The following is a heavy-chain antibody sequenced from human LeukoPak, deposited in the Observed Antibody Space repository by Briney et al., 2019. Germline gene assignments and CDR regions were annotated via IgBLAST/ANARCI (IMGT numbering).Heavy chain of an antibody. Sequence: GASVKVSCKASGYTFTSYAMNWVRQAPGQGLEWMGWISTYNGNTNYAQKLQGRVTMTTDTSTSTAYMELRRLRSDDTAVYYCATMVRGVIQSIDAFDIWGQGTMVTVSS. CDR1: GYTFTSYA. J-gene: IGHJ3*02. CDR2: ISTYNGNT. V-gene: IGHV1-18*01. D-gene: IGHD3-10*01. CDR3: ATMVRGVIQSIDAFDI.